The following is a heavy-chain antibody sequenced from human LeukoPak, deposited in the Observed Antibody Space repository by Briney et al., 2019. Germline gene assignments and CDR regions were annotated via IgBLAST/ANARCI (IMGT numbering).Heavy chain of an antibody. CDR1: GGSISSYS. CDR2: IYCSGST. Sequence: KASETLSLTCTVSGGSISSYSWSWIRQPPGKGLQWIGSIYCSGSTSYNPSLKSRVTMSVDMSKNQFSLKLSSVTAADTAVYYCARHGGESIVAMILHAFDIWGQGTMVTVSS. J-gene: IGHJ3*02. V-gene: IGHV4-59*08. CDR3: ARHGGESIVAMILHAFDI. D-gene: IGHD5-12*01.